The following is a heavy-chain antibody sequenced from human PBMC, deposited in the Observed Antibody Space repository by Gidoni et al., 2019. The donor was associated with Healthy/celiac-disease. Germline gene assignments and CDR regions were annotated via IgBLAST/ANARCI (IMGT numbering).Heavy chain of an antibody. V-gene: IGHV3-23*01. CDR1: GFTFSSYA. J-gene: IGHJ4*02. CDR3: AKDRELRGYSYGTRFDY. CDR2: IRGSGCST. Sequence: EVQLLESGGGLVQPGGSLRLSCAASGFTFSSYAMSWVRQASGKGLEWGSAIRGSGCSTYYADSVKGRFTISRDNSKNTLYLQMNSLRAEDTAVYYCAKDRELRGYSYGTRFDYWGQGTLVTVSS. D-gene: IGHD5-18*01.